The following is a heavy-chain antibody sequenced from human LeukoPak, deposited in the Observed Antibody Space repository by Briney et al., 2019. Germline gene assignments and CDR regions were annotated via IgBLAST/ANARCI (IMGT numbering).Heavy chain of an antibody. CDR1: GSSISSYY. Sequence: SETLSLTCTVSGSSISSYYWSWIRQPPGKGLEWIGYIYYSGSTNYNPSLKSRVTISVDTSKNQFSLKLSSVTAADTAVYYCARDLSHCSSTSCYDYWGQGTLVTVSS. V-gene: IGHV4-59*01. CDR2: IYYSGST. D-gene: IGHD2-2*01. CDR3: ARDLSHCSSTSCYDY. J-gene: IGHJ4*02.